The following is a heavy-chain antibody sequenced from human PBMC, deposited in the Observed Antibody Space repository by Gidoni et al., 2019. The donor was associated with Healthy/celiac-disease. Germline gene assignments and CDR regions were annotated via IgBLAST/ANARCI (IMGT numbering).Heavy chain of an antibody. CDR1: GFTFSSYS. V-gene: IGHV3-21*01. CDR2: ISSSSSYI. J-gene: IGHJ3*02. Sequence: EVQLVESGGGLVKPGGSLRLSCAASGFTFSSYSMNLVRQAPGKGLEWVSSISSSSSYIYYADSVKGRFTISRDNAKNSLYLQMNSLRAEDTAVYYCARDWGATGAFDIWGQGTMVTVSS. D-gene: IGHD1-26*01. CDR3: ARDWGATGAFDI.